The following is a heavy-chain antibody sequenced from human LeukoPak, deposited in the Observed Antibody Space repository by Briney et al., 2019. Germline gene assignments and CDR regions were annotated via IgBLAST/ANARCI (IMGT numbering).Heavy chain of an antibody. CDR2: ISWNSGSI. CDR3: AKDNRRHYTSGPNPDSLH. J-gene: IGHJ4*02. CDR1: GFIFDDYA. V-gene: IGHV3-9*01. D-gene: IGHD6-19*01. Sequence: QPGGSLRLSCAASGFIFDDYAMNWVRQAPGKGLEWVSGISWNSGSIDYADSVKGRFTISRDNAKNSLYLQMNSLRVEDTAFYYCAKDNRRHYTSGPNPDSLHWGQGALVTVSS.